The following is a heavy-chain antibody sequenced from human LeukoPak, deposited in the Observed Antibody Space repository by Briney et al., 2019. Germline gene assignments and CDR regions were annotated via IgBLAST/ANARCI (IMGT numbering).Heavy chain of an antibody. V-gene: IGHV4-59*12. J-gene: IGHJ6*03. CDR1: GGSFNTYY. CDR2: IYYSGST. Sequence: SETLSLTCTVSGGSFNTYYWSWIRQPPGKGLEWLGYIYYSGSTNYNPSLKSRVTISVDTSKNQFSLKLSSVTAADTAVYYCARRYYYYNYYMDVWGKGTTVTISS. CDR3: ARRYYYYNYYMDV.